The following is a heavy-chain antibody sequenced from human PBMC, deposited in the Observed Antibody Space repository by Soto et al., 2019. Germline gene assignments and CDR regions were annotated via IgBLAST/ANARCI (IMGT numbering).Heavy chain of an antibody. J-gene: IGHJ4*02. Sequence: ASVKVSCKSSGYTFTNFGISWVRQAPGQGLEWMGWISAYNGNTNYAQNFQGRVTMTTDTSTSTAYMELRSLRSDDTAVYYCARRQWLRIFDCWGQGTLVTVSS. CDR3: ARRQWLRIFDC. CDR1: GYTFTNFG. D-gene: IGHD5-12*01. CDR2: ISAYNGNT. V-gene: IGHV1-18*01.